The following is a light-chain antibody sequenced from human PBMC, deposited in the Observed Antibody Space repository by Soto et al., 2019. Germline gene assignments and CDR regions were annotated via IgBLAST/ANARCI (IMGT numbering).Light chain of an antibody. J-gene: IGLJ3*02. CDR1: SSDVGGYNY. CDR2: EVS. CDR3: SSYAGSNNLV. Sequence: QSALTQPPSASGSPGQSVTISCTGTSSDVGGYNYVSWYQQHPGNAPKLMIYEVSKRPSGIPDRFSGSKSGNTASLTVSGFQAEDEVDYYCSSYAGSNNLVFGGGTKLTVL. V-gene: IGLV2-8*01.